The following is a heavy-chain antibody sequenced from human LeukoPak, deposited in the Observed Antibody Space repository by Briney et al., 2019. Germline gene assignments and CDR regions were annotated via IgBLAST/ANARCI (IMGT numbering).Heavy chain of an antibody. J-gene: IGHJ4*02. D-gene: IGHD6-13*01. V-gene: IGHV1-2*06. CDR1: GYTFTDYY. Sequence: ASVTVSCKASGYTFTDYYILWVRQAPGQGLEWMGRFNTNSGDTNSAQKFQGRVTMTRDTSINTAYMELSSLRSDDTAVYYCAREGPAGGAYPDYWGQGTLVTVSS. CDR3: AREGPAGGAYPDY. CDR2: FNTNSGDT.